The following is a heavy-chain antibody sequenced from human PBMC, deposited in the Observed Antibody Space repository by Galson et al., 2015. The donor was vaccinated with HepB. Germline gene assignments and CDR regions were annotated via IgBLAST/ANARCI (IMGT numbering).Heavy chain of an antibody. V-gene: IGHV1-2*04. J-gene: IGHJ4*02. CDR3: ARGGKAIVVVPAAIGYSDY. CDR1: GYTFTGYY. D-gene: IGHD2-2*01. Sequence: SVKVSCKASGYTFTGYYMHWVRQAPGQGLEWMGWINPNSGGTNYAQKFQGWVTMTRDTSISTAYMELSRLRSDDTAVYYCARGGKAIVVVPAAIGYSDYWGQGTLVTVSS. CDR2: INPNSGGT.